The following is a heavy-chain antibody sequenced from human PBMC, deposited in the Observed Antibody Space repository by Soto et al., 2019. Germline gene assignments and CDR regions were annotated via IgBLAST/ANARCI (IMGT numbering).Heavy chain of an antibody. Sequence: QVQLQQSGPGLVRPSETLSLTCTVSSGSISNHYLNWIRQTPGKGLEWLGYIHYSGSINYNPSLKSRITISVDTSKNQFSLMMDSVAASDAAVYYCETGSCWLTDALGQGTMVTVSS. CDR3: ETGSCWLTDA. V-gene: IGHV4-59*11. CDR2: IHYSGSI. D-gene: IGHD3-9*01. J-gene: IGHJ5*02. CDR1: SGSISNHY.